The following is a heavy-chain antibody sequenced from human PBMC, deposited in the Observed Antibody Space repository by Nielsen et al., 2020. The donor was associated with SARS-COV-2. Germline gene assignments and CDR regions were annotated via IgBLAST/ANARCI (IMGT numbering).Heavy chain of an antibody. D-gene: IGHD3-22*01. V-gene: IGHV3-53*01. J-gene: IGHJ6*02. CDR3: ARDHDSSGYYPPPLGV. CDR1: GFTVSSNY. Sequence: GESLKISCAASGFTVSSNYMSWVRQAPGKGLEWVSVIYSGGSTYYADSVKGRFTISRDNAKNSLYLQMNSLRAEDTAVYYCARDHDSSGYYPPPLGVWGQGTTVTVSS. CDR2: IYSGGST.